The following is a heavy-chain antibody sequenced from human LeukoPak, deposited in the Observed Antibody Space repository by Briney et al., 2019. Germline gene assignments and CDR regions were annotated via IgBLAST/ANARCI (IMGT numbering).Heavy chain of an antibody. CDR3: ARGDNSGWRNVYYFDY. CDR2: ISPNGGST. CDR1: GFTFSAYA. D-gene: IGHD6-19*01. V-gene: IGHV3-64*04. J-gene: IGHJ4*02. Sequence: GGSLRLSCSASGFTFSAYAMHWVRQAPGKGLEYVSAISPNGGSTYYADSVKGRFTISRDNSKNTLYLQMSSLRAEDTAVYYCARGDNSGWRNVYYFDYWGQGTLVTVSS.